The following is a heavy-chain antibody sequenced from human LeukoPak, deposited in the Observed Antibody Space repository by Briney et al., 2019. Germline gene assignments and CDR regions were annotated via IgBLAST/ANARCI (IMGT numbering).Heavy chain of an antibody. Sequence: GGSLRLSCAASGFPFSSYSMNWVRQAPGKGLEWVAVISYDGSNKYYADSVKGRFTISRDNSKNTLYLQMNSLRAEDTAVYYCARDSSSWSYYYYGMDVWGQGTTVTVSS. CDR3: ARDSSSWSYYYYGMDV. J-gene: IGHJ6*02. D-gene: IGHD6-13*01. CDR1: GFPFSSYS. CDR2: ISYDGSNK. V-gene: IGHV3-30*03.